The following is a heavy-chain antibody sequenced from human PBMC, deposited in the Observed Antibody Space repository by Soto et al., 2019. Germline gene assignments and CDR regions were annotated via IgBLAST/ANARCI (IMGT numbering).Heavy chain of an antibody. D-gene: IGHD6-13*01. CDR2: ISGSGGST. CDR1: GFTFSSYA. V-gene: IGHV3-23*01. J-gene: IGHJ6*03. CDR3: ARSLGLSIAAAGAYYHDGYYMDV. Sequence: GGSLRLSCAASGFTFSSYAMSWVRRAPGKGLEWVSAISGSGGSTYYADSVKGRFTISRDNSKNTLYLQMNSLRAEDTAVYYCARSLGLSIAAAGAYYHDGYYMDVWGKGTTVTVSS.